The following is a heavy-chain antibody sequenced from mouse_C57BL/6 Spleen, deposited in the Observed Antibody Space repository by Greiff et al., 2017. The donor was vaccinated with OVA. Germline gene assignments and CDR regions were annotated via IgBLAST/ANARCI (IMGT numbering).Heavy chain of an antibody. J-gene: IGHJ1*03. D-gene: IGHD2-4*01. CDR1: GFTFSSYA. CDR2: ISSGGDYI. V-gene: IGHV5-9-1*02. Sequence: EVKLQESGEGLVKPGGSLKLSCAASGFTFSSYAMSWVRQTPEKRLEWVAYISSGGDYIYYADTVKGRFTISRDNARNTLYLQMSSLKSEDTAMYYCTRAYDFSYWYFDVWGTGTTVTVSS. CDR3: TRAYDFSYWYFDV.